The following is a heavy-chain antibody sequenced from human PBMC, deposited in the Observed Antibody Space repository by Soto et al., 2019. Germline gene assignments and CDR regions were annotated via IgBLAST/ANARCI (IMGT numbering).Heavy chain of an antibody. D-gene: IGHD3-10*01. CDR1: GFTFSSYS. V-gene: IGHV3-48*02. J-gene: IGHJ6*02. CDR2: ISSSSSTI. CDR3: AILKTYYYGSGSPNYYYGMDV. Sequence: HPGGSLRLSCAASGFTFSSYSMNWVRQAPGKGLEWVSYISSSSSTIYYADSVKGRFTISRDNAKNSLYLQMNSLRDEDTAVYYCAILKTYYYGSGSPNYYYGMDVWGQGTTVTVSS.